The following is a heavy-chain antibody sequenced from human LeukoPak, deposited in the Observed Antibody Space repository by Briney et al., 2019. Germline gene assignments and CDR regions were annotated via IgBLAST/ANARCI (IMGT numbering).Heavy chain of an antibody. CDR1: GFSFSNFA. V-gene: IGHV3-23*01. D-gene: IGHD2-15*01. Sequence: GGSLRLSCAASGFSFSNFAMNWVRQAPGKGLEWVSTISGRGSSIYYADSVKGRFTISRDNSKNTLYLQMNSLRAEDTAVYYCEKDIQDIVVVVAAIVWGQGTLVTVSS. CDR3: EKDIQDIVVVVAAIV. J-gene: IGHJ4*02. CDR2: ISGRGSSI.